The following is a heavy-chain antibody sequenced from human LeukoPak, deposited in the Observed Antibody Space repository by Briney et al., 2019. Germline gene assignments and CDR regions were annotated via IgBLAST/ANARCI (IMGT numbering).Heavy chain of an antibody. CDR2: IYSGGST. CDR3: ARDSGLWFGEFNYFDD. CDR1: GFTVSSNY. Sequence: GGSLRLSCAAYGFTVSSNYMRWVRQARGRGMEWVSVIYSGGSTYYADSVKGRFTITRDNSKNTLYLQMNSLRAEDTAVYYCARDSGLWFGEFNYFDDWGQGTLVTVSS. V-gene: IGHV3-66*01. D-gene: IGHD3-10*01. J-gene: IGHJ4*02.